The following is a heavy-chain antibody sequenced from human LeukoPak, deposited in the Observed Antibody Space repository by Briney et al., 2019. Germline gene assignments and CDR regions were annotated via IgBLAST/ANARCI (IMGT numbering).Heavy chain of an antibody. J-gene: IGHJ4*02. Sequence: PGGSLRLSCAASGFTLSSYAMSWARQSPGKGLDSVSAISVIGVTTYYADSVKGRFTISRDNSKNTLYLQMNSLRAEDKAVYYCAKVHIWRGEFDYWGQGILVTVSS. CDR2: ISVIGVTT. CDR1: GFTLSSYA. D-gene: IGHD1-20*01. CDR3: AKVHIWRGEFDY. V-gene: IGHV3-23*01.